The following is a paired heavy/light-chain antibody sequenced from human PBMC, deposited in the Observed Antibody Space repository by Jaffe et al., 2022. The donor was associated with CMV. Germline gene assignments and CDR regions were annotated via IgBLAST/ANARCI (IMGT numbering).Heavy chain of an antibody. CDR2: ISSTGTYI. J-gene: IGHJ6*03. CDR3: ARDKNSDLGGGLPPGLNYMDV. D-gene: IGHD3-16*01. Sequence: EEQLVESGGGLVNPGGSLRLSCTASGFTFNIYSMNWVRQAPGKGLEGVSSISSTGTYIFYADSLKGRFTISRDNAKNSLYLQLNSLRAEDTAVYYCARDKNSDLGGGLPPGLNYMDVWGRGTTVTVSS. V-gene: IGHV3-21*01. CDR1: GFTFNIYS.
Light chain of an antibody. CDR2: EVT. V-gene: IGLV2-14*01. J-gene: IGLJ2*01. Sequence: QSALTQPASVSGSPGQSITISCTGSSSDIGAYHYVSWYQQHPGKAPKLIIFEVTDRPSGVSNRFSGSKSGNTASLTISGLQAEDEADYYCSSYTGRTTLGVFGGGTKLTV. CDR3: SSYTGRTTLGV. CDR1: SSDIGAYHY.